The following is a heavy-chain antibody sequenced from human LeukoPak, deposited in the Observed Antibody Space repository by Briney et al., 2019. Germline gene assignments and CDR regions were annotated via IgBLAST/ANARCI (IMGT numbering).Heavy chain of an antibody. CDR3: ARDQGVYSYMDV. CDR1: GFTFSSYS. V-gene: IGHV3-21*01. CDR2: ISSSSSYI. Sequence: GGSLRLSCAASGFTFSSYSMNWVRQAPGKGPEWVSSISSSSSYIYYADSVKGRFTISRDNAKNSLYLQMNSLRAEDTAVYYCARDQGVYSYMDVWGKGTTVTVSS. J-gene: IGHJ6*03. D-gene: IGHD2-8*01.